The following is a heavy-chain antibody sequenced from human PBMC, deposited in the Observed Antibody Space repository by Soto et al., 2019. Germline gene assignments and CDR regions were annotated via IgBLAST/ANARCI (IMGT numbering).Heavy chain of an antibody. CDR1: GGDTSGHY. V-gene: IGHV4-4*07. CDR3: ARWQRFSHWFDP. J-gene: IGHJ5*02. Sequence: SETLSLTCTVTGGDTSGHYWTWIRQSGGEGLEWIGRIYRRGSTNYNPSLKSRVTISLDTSMNYFSLRLISVTAADSAVYYCARWQRFSHWFDPWGQGTLVTVSS. CDR2: IYRRGST. D-gene: IGHD3-3*01.